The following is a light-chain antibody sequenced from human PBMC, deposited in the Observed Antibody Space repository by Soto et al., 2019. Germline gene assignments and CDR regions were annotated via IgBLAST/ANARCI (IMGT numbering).Light chain of an antibody. Sequence: EVNLIQSPATVPCSPLARATLSCGSSRTLLRGYLAWYTQKPGQAHRIIIFGASGRATGIPDRFSGSGSGTDVTLTLSRLEPEELAVDYGQQYGSLSWTVGQGTKVDLK. CDR3: QQYGSLSWT. CDR2: GAS. J-gene: IGKJ1*01. CDR1: RTLLRGY. V-gene: IGKV3-20*01.